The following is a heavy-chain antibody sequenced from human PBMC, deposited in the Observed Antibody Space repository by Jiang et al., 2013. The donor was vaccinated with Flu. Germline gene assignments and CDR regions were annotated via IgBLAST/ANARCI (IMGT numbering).Heavy chain of an antibody. CDR2: IHPGNGNT. Sequence: SGAEVKKPGASVKVSCETSGYTFTTYPIHWVRQAPGQSLEWMGWIHPGNGNTKYSQKFQGRLIITRDTSASTAYMELSSLRSEDTAVYYCATGSPRYSWGQGTLVTVSS. V-gene: IGHV1-3*01. J-gene: IGHJ4*02. D-gene: IGHD1-1*01. CDR1: GYTFTTYP. CDR3: ATGSPRYS.